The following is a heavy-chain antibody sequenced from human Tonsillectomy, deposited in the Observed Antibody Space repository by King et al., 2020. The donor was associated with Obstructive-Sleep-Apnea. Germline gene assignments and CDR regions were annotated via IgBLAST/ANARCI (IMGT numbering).Heavy chain of an antibody. J-gene: IGHJ4*02. V-gene: IGHV3-23*04. D-gene: IGHD3-16*01. Sequence: VQLVESGGGLVQSGGSLRLSCAASGFTFSSNAMSWVRQAPGKGLEWVSDISGCDGRTYYADSVQGRFTISRDNSKNTLYLQSNSLRAEDTAVYYCAKRGICFRSSPFDYWGQGTLVTVSS. CDR3: AKRGICFRSSPFDY. CDR1: GFTFSSNA. CDR2: ISGCDGRT.